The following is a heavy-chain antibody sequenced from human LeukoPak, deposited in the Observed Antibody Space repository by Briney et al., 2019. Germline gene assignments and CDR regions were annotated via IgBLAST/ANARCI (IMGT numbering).Heavy chain of an antibody. CDR3: ARVTQGITFGGVIDG. CDR2: ISAYNGNT. D-gene: IGHD3-16*01. Sequence: ASVKVSCKASGYTFTSYGISWARQAPGQGLEWMGWISAYNGNTNYAQKLQGRVTMTTDTSTSTAYMELRSLRSDDTAVYYCARVTQGITFGGVIDGWGQGTLVTVSS. CDR1: GYTFTSYG. V-gene: IGHV1-18*01. J-gene: IGHJ5*02.